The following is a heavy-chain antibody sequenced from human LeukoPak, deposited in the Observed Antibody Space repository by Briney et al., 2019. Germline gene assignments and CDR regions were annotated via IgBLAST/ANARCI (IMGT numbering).Heavy chain of an antibody. D-gene: IGHD2-2*02. CDR3: ATFKYQLLYPYYFDY. J-gene: IGHJ4*02. Sequence: PGGSLRLSCEVSGFTFSSYSMNWVRQAPGKGLEWVSSIKSNSRNIYYADSVKGRFTISRDNTKNSLYLQMNSLRAEDTAVYYCATFKYQLLYPYYFDYWGQGTLVTVSS. CDR1: GFTFSSYS. V-gene: IGHV3-21*01. CDR2: IKSNSRNI.